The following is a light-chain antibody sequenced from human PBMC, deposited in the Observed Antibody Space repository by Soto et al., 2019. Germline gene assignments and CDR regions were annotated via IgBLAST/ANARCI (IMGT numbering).Light chain of an antibody. V-gene: IGKV3-20*01. J-gene: IGKJ2*01. CDR2: GAS. CDR3: QQSGSSFYT. CDR1: QSVSSAY. Sequence: EIVLTQSPGTLSLSPGERATLSCRASQSVSSAYLAWSQQIPGQAPRLLIYGASSMATGIPDRFSGSGSGTDLALTISGLEPEDFGVDYCQQSGSSFYTFGQGTKLEIK.